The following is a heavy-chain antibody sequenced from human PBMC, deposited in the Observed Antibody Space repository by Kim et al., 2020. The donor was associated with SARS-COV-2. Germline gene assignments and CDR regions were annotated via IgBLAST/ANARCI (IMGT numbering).Heavy chain of an antibody. CDR3: ARGIGYYDSSGYYYLHGGRYYCDY. CDR2: IYYSGST. J-gene: IGHJ4*02. CDR1: GGSISSGGYY. D-gene: IGHD3-22*01. Sequence: SETLSLTCTVSGGSISSGGYYWSWIRQHPGKGLEWIGYIYYSGSTYYNPSLKSRVTISVDTSKNQFSLKLSSVTAADTAVYYCARGIGYYDSSGYYYLHGGRYYCDYWGQGTLVTVSS. V-gene: IGHV4-31*03.